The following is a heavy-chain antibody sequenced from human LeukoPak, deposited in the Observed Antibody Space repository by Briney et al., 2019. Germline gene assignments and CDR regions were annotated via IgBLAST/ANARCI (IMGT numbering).Heavy chain of an antibody. V-gene: IGHV3-73*01. CDR2: IKSRANTYAT. CDR1: GFPFSVSA. J-gene: IGHJ4*02. CDR3: AKAWYSSSWYDYYFDY. Sequence: GGSLRLSCAASGFPFSVSALHWVRQASGKGLEWVGRIKSRANTYATAYAASVRGRFTISRDDSKNTAYLQMNSLRAEDTAVYYCAKAWYSSSWYDYYFDYWGQGTLVTVSS. D-gene: IGHD6-13*01.